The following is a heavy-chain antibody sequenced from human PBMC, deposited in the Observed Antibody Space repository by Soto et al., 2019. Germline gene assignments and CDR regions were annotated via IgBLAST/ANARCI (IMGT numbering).Heavy chain of an antibody. CDR2: ISSTGRTI. J-gene: IGHJ4*02. V-gene: IGHV3-11*01. D-gene: IGHD6-19*01. Sequence: WGSLRLSCVASGFTFSNYYMSWIRQAPGKGLEWVSYISSTGRTIYYADSVKGRFTVSRDNAQNSLSLKLNSLRVEDTAVYYCARSYSSGWEFDYWGQGTQVTVSS. CDR1: GFTFSNYY. CDR3: ARSYSSGWEFDY.